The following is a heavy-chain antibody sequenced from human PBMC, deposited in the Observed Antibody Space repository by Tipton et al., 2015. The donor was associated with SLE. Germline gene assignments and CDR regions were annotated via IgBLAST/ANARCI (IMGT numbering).Heavy chain of an antibody. D-gene: IGHD1-20*01. J-gene: IGHJ4*02. Sequence: GLAKPSETLSLICTVSNGSVNSYYWSWIRQSPEKGLEFIGYIYPGGSTKYNPSLNSRVTISVDTSKNQFSLGLYSATAADTAVYYCARGLDGYNWNDDLWGPGSLVTGSS. V-gene: IGHV4-4*08. CDR1: NGSVNSYY. CDR3: ARGLDGYNWNDDL. CDR2: IYPGGST.